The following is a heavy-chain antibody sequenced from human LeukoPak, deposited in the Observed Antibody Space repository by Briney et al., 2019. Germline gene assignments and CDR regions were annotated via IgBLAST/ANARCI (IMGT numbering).Heavy chain of an antibody. CDR3: ARLPPLLWFGELSSYGMDV. CDR1: GGSISSYY. J-gene: IGHJ6*02. Sequence: SETLSLTCTVSGGSISSYYWSWIRQPPGKGLEWIGYIYYSGSTNYNPSLKSRVTISVDTSKNQFSLKLSSVTAADTAVYYCARLPPLLWFGELSSYGMDVWGQGTTVTVSS. V-gene: IGHV4-59*08. D-gene: IGHD3-10*01. CDR2: IYYSGST.